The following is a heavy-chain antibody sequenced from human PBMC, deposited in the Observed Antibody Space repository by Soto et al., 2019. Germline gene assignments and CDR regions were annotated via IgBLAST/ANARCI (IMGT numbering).Heavy chain of an antibody. V-gene: IGHV3-23*01. Sequence: EEQLLESGGGLAQPGGSLRLSCVASGFSLGKYAMNWVRQAPGKGLEWVSSIHGGGAGTFYADSVKGRFTVSRDDSKAALDTQMNSLRVDDTAVYFCARGAVTNNGEGDWFDPWGQGTLVTVSS. CDR3: ARGAVTNNGEGDWFDP. CDR1: GFSLGKYA. D-gene: IGHD3-10*01. J-gene: IGHJ5*02. CDR2: IHGGGAGT.